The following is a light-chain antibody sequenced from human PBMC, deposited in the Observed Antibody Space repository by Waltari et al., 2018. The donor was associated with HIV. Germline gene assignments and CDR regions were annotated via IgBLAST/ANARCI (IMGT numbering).Light chain of an antibody. CDR2: ATN. V-gene: IGLV1-44*01. CDR3: AAWDDSLNGRYV. Sequence: QSGLTQPPSVSGPPGQRVTISCSGSSSNIARNAVPWYQHFPGTAPKRLIYATNQRSSGVPDRFSGSKSGTSASLAISGLQSEDEADYYCAAWDDSLNGRYVFGTGTKVTVL. CDR1: SSNIARNA. J-gene: IGLJ1*01.